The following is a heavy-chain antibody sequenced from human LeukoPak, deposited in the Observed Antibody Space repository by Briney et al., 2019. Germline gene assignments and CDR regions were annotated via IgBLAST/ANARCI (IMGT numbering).Heavy chain of an antibody. D-gene: IGHD3-9*01. J-gene: IGHJ4*02. Sequence: ASVKVSCKASGGTVSSYAISWVRQAPGQGLECMGGIIPIFGTANYAQKFQGRVTSTADESTSTAYMELSSLRSEDTAVYSCARADILTGYNFDYWGQGTLVTVSS. CDR1: GGTVSSYA. V-gene: IGHV1-69*13. CDR2: IIPIFGTA. CDR3: ARADILTGYNFDY.